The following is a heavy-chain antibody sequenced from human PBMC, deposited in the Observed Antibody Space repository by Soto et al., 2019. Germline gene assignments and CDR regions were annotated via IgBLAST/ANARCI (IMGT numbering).Heavy chain of an antibody. CDR2: ISHDGSNK. CDR1: GFTFSSYG. D-gene: IGHD1-26*01. J-gene: IGHJ6*02. Sequence: QVQLVESGGGGVQPGRSLRLSCAASGFTFSSYGMHWVRQAPGKGLEWVALISHDGSNKYYVDSVKGRFTISRDNSKNTLFMQMKSLRAGDTAVYYCAKDRLRGGFLTTATTNGMDVGGQGTTVTVSS. CDR3: AKDRLRGGFLTTATTNGMDV. V-gene: IGHV3-30*18.